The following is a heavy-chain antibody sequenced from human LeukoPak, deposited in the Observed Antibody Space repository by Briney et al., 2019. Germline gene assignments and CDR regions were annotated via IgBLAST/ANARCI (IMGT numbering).Heavy chain of an antibody. CDR3: TTEGYYVSGIY. Sequence: GGSLRLSCAASGFTFDDYTLHWVRQAPGKGLEWVSLITWDGGGAYYADSVRGRFTISGDNSNNSLYLQMNSLKTEDTAVYYCTTEGYYVSGIYWGQGTLVTVSS. J-gene: IGHJ4*02. CDR1: GFTFDDYT. D-gene: IGHD3-10*01. CDR2: ITWDGGGA. V-gene: IGHV3-43*01.